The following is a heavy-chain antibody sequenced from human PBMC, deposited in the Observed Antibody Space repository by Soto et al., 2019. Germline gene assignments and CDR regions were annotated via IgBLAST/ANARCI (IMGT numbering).Heavy chain of an antibody. J-gene: IGHJ5*02. CDR3: AKVLKELMVYAPPWFDP. CDR2: ISYDGSNK. D-gene: IGHD2-8*01. V-gene: IGHV3-30*18. Sequence: GGSLRLSCAASGFTFSSYGMHWVRQAPGKGLEWVAVISYDGSNKHYADSVKGRFTISRDNSKNTLYLQMNSLRAEDTAVYYCAKVLKELMVYAPPWFDPWGQGTLVTVSS. CDR1: GFTFSSYG.